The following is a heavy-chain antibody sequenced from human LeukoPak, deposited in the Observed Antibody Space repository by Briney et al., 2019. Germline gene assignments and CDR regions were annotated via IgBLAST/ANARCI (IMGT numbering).Heavy chain of an antibody. CDR1: GGTFSSYA. Sequence: SVKVSCKASGGTFSSYAISWVRQAPGQGLEWMGGIIPTFGTANYAQEFQGRVTITADESTSTAYVELSSLRSEDTAVYYCARDHTAMVKDYYYGMDVWGKGTTVTVSS. CDR2: IIPTFGTA. J-gene: IGHJ6*04. V-gene: IGHV1-69*13. D-gene: IGHD5-18*01. CDR3: ARDHTAMVKDYYYGMDV.